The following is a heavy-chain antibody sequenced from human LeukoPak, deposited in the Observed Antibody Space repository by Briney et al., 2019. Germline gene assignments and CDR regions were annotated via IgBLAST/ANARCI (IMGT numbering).Heavy chain of an antibody. CDR1: GFIYSHYG. CDR2: IWSDGTNS. D-gene: IGHD4-11*01. Sequence: GRPLTLSCAASGFIYSHYGMHWVRQAPGKGLEWVAVIWSDGTNSFYGGSVKGRFTISRDNSQNTLFLQMDSLRVEDTAVYYCVRDAQRGFDYSNSLRYWGHGTLVTVSS. J-gene: IGHJ4*01. V-gene: IGHV3-33*08. CDR3: VRDAQRGFDYSNSLRY.